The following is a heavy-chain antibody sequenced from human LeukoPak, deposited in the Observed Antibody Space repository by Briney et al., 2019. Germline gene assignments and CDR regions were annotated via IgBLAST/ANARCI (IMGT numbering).Heavy chain of an antibody. J-gene: IGHJ4*02. D-gene: IGHD6-19*01. CDR2: IRWDGGST. CDR3: AKDMDPHYSSGWYGSEDY. CDR1: VFTFRKSA. V-gene: IGHV3-43*02. Sequence: RGSLRLSCAPPVFTFRKSALTWTRQATGKGLEWVSAIRWDGGSTYYADSVKGRFTISRDNSKNSLYLQMNSLRTEDTALYYCAKDMDPHYSSGWYGSEDYWGQGTLVTVSS.